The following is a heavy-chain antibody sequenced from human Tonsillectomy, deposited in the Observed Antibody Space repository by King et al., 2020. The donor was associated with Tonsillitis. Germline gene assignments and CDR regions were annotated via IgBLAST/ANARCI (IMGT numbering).Heavy chain of an antibody. CDR1: GGSISSGSYY. CDR2: IFTSGST. J-gene: IGHJ2*01. D-gene: IGHD6-19*01. Sequence: VQLQESGPGLVKPSQTLSLTCTVSGGSISSGSYYWSWIRQPAGKGLEWIGRIFTSGSTNYNPSLKSRVTISVDTSKNQFSLKLSSVTAADTAVYYCASCSGWTNYWYFDLWGRGTLVTVSP. CDR3: ASCSGWTNYWYFDL. V-gene: IGHV4-61*02.